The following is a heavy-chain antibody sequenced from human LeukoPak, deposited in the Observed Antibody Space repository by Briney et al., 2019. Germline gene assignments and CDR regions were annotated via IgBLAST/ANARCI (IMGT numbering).Heavy chain of an antibody. CDR1: GFTVSKNY. CDR2: ISSGGTT. J-gene: IGHJ4*02. CDR3: ARELGSTFDY. Sequence: GGSLRLSCTASGFTVSKNYMNWVRQAPGKGLEWVSLISSGGTTHYADSVKGRFTISRDNSENTLYLQMNSLRAEDTAVYYCARELGSTFDYWGQGTLVIVSS. V-gene: IGHV3-53*01. D-gene: IGHD1-1*01.